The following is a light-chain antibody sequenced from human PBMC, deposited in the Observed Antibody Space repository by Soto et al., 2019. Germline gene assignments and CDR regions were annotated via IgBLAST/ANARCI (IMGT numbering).Light chain of an antibody. CDR1: QDIRND. Sequence: DIHVTQSPPSLSASVGDRVTITCRASQDIRNDVGWYQQKAGKAPNRLIFAASSLHSGVPSRFSGSRSGTEFTLTIASLQPEDFATYYCLQHNTYPFTFGGGTKVDIK. J-gene: IGKJ4*01. V-gene: IGKV1-17*01. CDR2: AAS. CDR3: LQHNTYPFT.